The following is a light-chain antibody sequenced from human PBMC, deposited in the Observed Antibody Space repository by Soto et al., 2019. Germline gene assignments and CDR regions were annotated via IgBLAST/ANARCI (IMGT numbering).Light chain of an antibody. CDR3: QHTRTTPRT. V-gene: IGKV1-39*01. CDR2: GAS. CDR1: QGISTF. Sequence: DIQMTQSPSSLFASVGVRVTITCRASQGISTFLHWYQQRPGKAPSLIIYGASNLQSGVPSRFSGRGSGTEFSLTISTLQPEDVATYYCQHTRTTPRTFGQGTKVEIK. J-gene: IGKJ1*01.